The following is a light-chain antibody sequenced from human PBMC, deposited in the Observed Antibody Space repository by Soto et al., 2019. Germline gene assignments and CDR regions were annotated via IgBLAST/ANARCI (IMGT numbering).Light chain of an antibody. CDR1: QSVSSK. CDR3: QQYDIWPSYT. CDR2: DAS. J-gene: IGKJ2*01. V-gene: IGKV3-15*01. Sequence: EIMLTQSPATLSVSPGERATLSCRASQSVSSKLAWYQQRPGQAPRLLLYDASTRATGLPARFSGSGSGTEFTLTISSLQSEDFAVYYCQQYDIWPSYTFGRGTILEIK.